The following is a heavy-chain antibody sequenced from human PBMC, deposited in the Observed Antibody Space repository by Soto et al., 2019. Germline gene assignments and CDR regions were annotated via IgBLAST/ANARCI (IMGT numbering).Heavy chain of an antibody. CDR2: IYYTGST. Sequence: WTWIRQSPGKGLEWIGNIYYTGSTKYNPSLKSRITISLDTSRNQFSQKLSSVTAADTAVYYCAAAYSNFSPCDYWGQGTLVTVSS. V-gene: IGHV4-59*08. D-gene: IGHD6-13*01. CDR3: AAAYSNFSPCDY. J-gene: IGHJ4*02.